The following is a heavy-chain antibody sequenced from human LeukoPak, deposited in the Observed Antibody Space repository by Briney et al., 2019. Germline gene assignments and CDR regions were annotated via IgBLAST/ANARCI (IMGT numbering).Heavy chain of an antibody. D-gene: IGHD5-24*01. Sequence: PSQTLSLTCTVSGGSISSGDYYWRWIRQPPGKGLEWIGYIYYSGSTYYNPSLKSRVTISVDTSKNQFSLKLSSVTAADTAVYYCARGRSVRWLQVFDYWGQGTLVTVSS. V-gene: IGHV4-30-4*08. CDR2: IYYSGST. CDR3: ARGRSVRWLQVFDY. J-gene: IGHJ4*02. CDR1: GGSISSGDYY.